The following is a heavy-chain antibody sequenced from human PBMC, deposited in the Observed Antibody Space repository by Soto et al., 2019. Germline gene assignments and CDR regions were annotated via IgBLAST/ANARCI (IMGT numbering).Heavy chain of an antibody. V-gene: IGHV3-9*01. J-gene: IGHJ4*02. CDR1: GFRFEDHA. CDR2: ISWDSDTI. Sequence: SLRLSCVVSGFRFEDHAMHWVRQAPGKGLEWVSGISWDSDTIDYADSVKGRFTVSRDNAKNSLYLQMNSLRAEDTAVYYCARDRLDILTGYPDYWGQGTLVTVSS. D-gene: IGHD3-9*01. CDR3: ARDRLDILTGYPDY.